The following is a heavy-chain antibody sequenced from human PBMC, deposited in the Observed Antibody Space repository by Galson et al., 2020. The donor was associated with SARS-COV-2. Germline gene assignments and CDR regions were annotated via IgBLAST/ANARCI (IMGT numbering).Heavy chain of an antibody. CDR1: GFTFSSYS. CDR3: AREWAAGYYDILTGYSHDAFDI. CDR2: ISSSSSYI. Sequence: AGGSLRLSCAASGFTFSSYSMNWVRQAPGKGLEWVLSISSSSSYIYYADSVKGRFTISRDNAKNSLYLQMNSLRAEDTAVYYCAREWAAGYYDILTGYSHDAFDIWGQGTMVTVSS. J-gene: IGHJ3*02. D-gene: IGHD3-9*01. V-gene: IGHV3-21*01.